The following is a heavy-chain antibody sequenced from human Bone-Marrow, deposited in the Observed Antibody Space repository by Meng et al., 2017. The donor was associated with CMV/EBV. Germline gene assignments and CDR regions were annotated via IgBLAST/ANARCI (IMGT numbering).Heavy chain of an antibody. D-gene: IGHD1-1*01. CDR3: AGGERLLERYFDY. CDR2: IIAFFDTA. J-gene: IGHJ4*02. Sequence: SVKVSCKVSGGTFKSFTITWVRQAPGQGLEWMGAIIAFFDTADYAQKFQDRVTITTDASTSKAYIEVSSLRSEDAAVYYCAGGERLLERYFDYWGQGTLVTVSS. CDR1: GGTFKSFT. V-gene: IGHV1-69*05.